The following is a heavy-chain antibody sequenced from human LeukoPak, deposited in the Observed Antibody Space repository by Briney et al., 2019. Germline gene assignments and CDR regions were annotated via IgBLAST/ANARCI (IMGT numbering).Heavy chain of an antibody. CDR1: GFTFSNFW. CDR3: AKDKHIVVVTAIPLDY. CDR2: IKEDGSTI. Sequence: GGSLRLSCAASGFTFSNFWMSWVRQAPGKGLEWVADIKEDGSTILFVDSMRGRFTISRDNAKNSLYLQMNSLRAEDTAVYYCAKDKHIVVVTAIPLDYWGQGTLVTVSS. J-gene: IGHJ4*02. V-gene: IGHV3-7*03. D-gene: IGHD2-21*02.